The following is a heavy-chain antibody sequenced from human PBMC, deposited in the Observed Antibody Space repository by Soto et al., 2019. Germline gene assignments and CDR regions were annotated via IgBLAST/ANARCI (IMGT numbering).Heavy chain of an antibody. CDR3: AKVSKSDGYHHAFDI. Sequence: ESGGGVVQPGRSLRLSCAASGFTFSIYGMHWVRQAPGKGLEWVAVMSYDGTNKYYADSVKGRFTVSRDNSENTLFLQMNSLRAEDTAVYYCAKVSKSDGYHHAFDIWGQGTLVTVSP. V-gene: IGHV3-30*18. CDR1: GFTFSIYG. CDR2: MSYDGTNK. D-gene: IGHD5-12*01. J-gene: IGHJ3*02.